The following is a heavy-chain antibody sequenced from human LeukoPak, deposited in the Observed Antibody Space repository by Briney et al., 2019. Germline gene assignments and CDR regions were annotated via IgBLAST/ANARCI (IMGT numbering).Heavy chain of an antibody. Sequence: SGGSLRLSCAASGFTFDDYAMHWVRQAPGKGLEWVSGISWSSGSIGYADSVKGRFTISRDNAKNSLYLQMNSLRAEDTALYYCAKGPVAVAGTIDYWGQGTLVTASS. CDR2: ISWSSGSI. J-gene: IGHJ4*02. CDR1: GFTFDDYA. V-gene: IGHV3-9*01. CDR3: AKGPVAVAGTIDY. D-gene: IGHD6-19*01.